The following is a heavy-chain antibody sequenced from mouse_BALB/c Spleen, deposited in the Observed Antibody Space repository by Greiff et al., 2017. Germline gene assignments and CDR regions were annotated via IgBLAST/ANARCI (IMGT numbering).Heavy chain of an antibody. Sequence: VQLKQSGAELVKPGASVKLSCTASGFNIKDTYMHWVKQRPEQGLEWIGRIDPANGNTKYDPKFQGKATITADTSSNTAYLQLSSLTSEDSAVYYCARDGYYNNYYAMDYWGQGTSVTVSS. J-gene: IGHJ4*01. V-gene: IGHV14-3*02. CDR2: IDPANGNT. D-gene: IGHD2-3*01. CDR1: GFNIKDTY. CDR3: ARDGYYNNYYAMDY.